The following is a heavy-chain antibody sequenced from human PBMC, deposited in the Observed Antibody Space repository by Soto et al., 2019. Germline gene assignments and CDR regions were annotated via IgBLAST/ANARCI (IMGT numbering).Heavy chain of an antibody. J-gene: IGHJ4*02. CDR1: GFTFSSYG. V-gene: IGHV3-30*18. CDR2: ISYDGSNK. D-gene: IGHD1-26*01. Sequence: QVQLVESGGGVVQPGRSLRLSCAASGFTFSSYGMHWVRQAPGKGLEWVAVISYDGSNKYYADSVKGRFTISRDNSKNTLYLQMNSLRAEDTAVYYCAKDSLSGEGFDYWGQGTLVTVSS. CDR3: AKDSLSGEGFDY.